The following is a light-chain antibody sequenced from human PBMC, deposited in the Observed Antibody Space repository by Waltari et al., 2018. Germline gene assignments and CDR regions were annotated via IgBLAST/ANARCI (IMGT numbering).Light chain of an antibody. CDR3: QQYSSSPWT. J-gene: IGKJ1*01. CDR1: QSVSSDY. V-gene: IGKV3-20*01. Sequence: EIVLTLLPDTLSLSPGARDTLSCRASQSVSSDYLACYQQKPGQAPRLLIYGASNRATGIPDRFSGSGSGTEFTLTINRLEPEDFAVYYCQQYSSSPWTFGQGTKLEIK. CDR2: GAS.